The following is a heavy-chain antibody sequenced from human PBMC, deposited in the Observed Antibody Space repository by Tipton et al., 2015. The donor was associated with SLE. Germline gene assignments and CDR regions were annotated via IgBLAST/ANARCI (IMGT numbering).Heavy chain of an antibody. V-gene: IGHV4-61*09. CDR2: IYTSGST. CDR1: GGSISSGSYY. J-gene: IGHJ4*02. D-gene: IGHD6-13*01. Sequence: TLSLTCTVSGGSISSGSYYWSWIRQPAGKGLEWIGYIYTSGSTNYNPSLKSRVTISVDTSKNQFSLKLSSVTAADTAVYYCAAAAGPYFDYWGQGTLVTVSS. CDR3: AAAAGPYFDY.